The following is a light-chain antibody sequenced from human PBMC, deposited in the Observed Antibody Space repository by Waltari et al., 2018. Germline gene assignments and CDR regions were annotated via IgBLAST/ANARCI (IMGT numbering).Light chain of an antibody. CDR2: AAS. V-gene: IGKV1-12*01. J-gene: IGKJ5*01. Sequence: DIQMTQSPSSVSASVGDRVTITCRASQGTSIWLAWCQQKPGKAPKLLIYAASSLQSGGAASFSGRLSGTDVTLTICSRQSEGFATYYCEQASSLPRTFGEGTRLEIK. CDR3: EQASSLPRT. CDR1: QGTSIW.